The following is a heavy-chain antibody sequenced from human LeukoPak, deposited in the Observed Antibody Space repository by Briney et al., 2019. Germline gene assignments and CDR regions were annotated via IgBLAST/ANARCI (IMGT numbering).Heavy chain of an antibody. CDR2: INPNSGGT. CDR3: ARSAVAGKGRDY. CDR1: GYTFTCYY. J-gene: IGHJ4*02. D-gene: IGHD6-19*01. V-gene: IGHV1-2*02. Sequence: ASVKVSCKASGYTFTCYYMHWVRQAPGQGLEGMGWINPNSGGTNYAQKFQGRVTMTRDTSISTAYMELSRLRSDDTAVYYCARSAVAGKGRDYWGQGTLVTVSS.